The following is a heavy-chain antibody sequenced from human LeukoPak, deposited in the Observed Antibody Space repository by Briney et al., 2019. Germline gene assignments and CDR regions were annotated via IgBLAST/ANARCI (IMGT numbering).Heavy chain of an antibody. V-gene: IGHV3-30*19. CDR3: ARDKSVEWELQGGYFQH. Sequence: PGGSLRLSCAASGFTFSSYGMHWVRQAPGKGLEWVAVISYDGSNKYYADSVKGRFTISRDNSKNTLYLQMNSLRAEDTAVYYCARDKSVEWELQGGYFQHWGQGTPVTVSS. CDR1: GFTFSSYG. D-gene: IGHD1-26*01. J-gene: IGHJ1*01. CDR2: ISYDGSNK.